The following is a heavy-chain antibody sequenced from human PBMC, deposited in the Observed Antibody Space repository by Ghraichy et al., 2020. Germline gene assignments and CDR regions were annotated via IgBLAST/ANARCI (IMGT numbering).Heavy chain of an antibody. CDR1: GFTFSSYW. J-gene: IGHJ4*02. CDR3: ARVRFGSSWYSSDKEYYFDY. V-gene: IGHV3-7*01. D-gene: IGHD6-13*01. CDR2: IKQDGSEK. Sequence: GGSLRLSCAASGFTFSSYWMSWVRQAPGKGLEWVANIKQDGSEKYYVDSVKGRFTISRDNAKNSLYLQMNSLRAEDTAVYYCARVRFGSSWYSSDKEYYFDYWGQGTLVTVSS.